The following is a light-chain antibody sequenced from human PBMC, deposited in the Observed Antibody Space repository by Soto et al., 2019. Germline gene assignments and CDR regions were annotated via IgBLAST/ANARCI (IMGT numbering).Light chain of an antibody. V-gene: IGLV2-11*01. Sequence: QSALTQPRSVSGSPGQSVTISCTGTSSDVGGYDFVSWHQQHPGKAPKVMIFDVNKRPSGVPDRFSGSKSGNTASLTISGLQAEDEADYYCCSFAGSYKDHYVFGTGTKLTVL. J-gene: IGLJ1*01. CDR1: SSDVGGYDF. CDR3: CSFAGSYKDHYV. CDR2: DVN.